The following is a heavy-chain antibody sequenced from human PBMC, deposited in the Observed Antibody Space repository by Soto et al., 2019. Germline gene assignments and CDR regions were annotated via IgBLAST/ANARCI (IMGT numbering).Heavy chain of an antibody. CDR1: GFTFSSYS. D-gene: IGHD2-15*01. J-gene: IGHJ5*02. Sequence: EVRLVESGGGLVKPGGSLRLSCAASGFTFSSYSMNWVRQAPGKGLEWVSSISSSSSYIYYADSVKGRFTISRDNAKNSLYLQMNSLRAEDTAVYYCARDRVVVVAARGNWFDPWGQGTLVTVSS. V-gene: IGHV3-21*01. CDR2: ISSSSSYI. CDR3: ARDRVVVVAARGNWFDP.